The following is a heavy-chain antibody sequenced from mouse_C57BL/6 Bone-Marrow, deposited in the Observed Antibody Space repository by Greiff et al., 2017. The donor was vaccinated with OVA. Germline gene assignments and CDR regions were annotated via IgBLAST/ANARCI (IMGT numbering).Heavy chain of an antibody. CDR3: ARSVYYYRRRDY. J-gene: IGHJ2*01. CDR1: GYTFTSYT. CDR2: INPSSGYT. V-gene: IGHV1-4*01. D-gene: IGHD1-1*01. Sequence: QVQLQQSGAELARPGASVKMSCKASGYTFTSYTMHWVKQRPGQGLEWIGYINPSSGYTKYNQKFKDKATLTADKSSSTAYMQLSSLTSEDSAVYYCARSVYYYRRRDYWGQGTTLTVSS.